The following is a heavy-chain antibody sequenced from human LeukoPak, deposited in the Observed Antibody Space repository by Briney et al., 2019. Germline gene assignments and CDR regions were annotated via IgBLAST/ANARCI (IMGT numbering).Heavy chain of an antibody. D-gene: IGHD3-10*01. V-gene: IGHV5-51*01. Sequence: GESLKISCKGSGYSFTSYWNGWVRQMPGKGLEWMGIIYPGDSDTRYSPSFQGQVTISADKSISTAYLQWSSLKASDTAMYYCARHSAAGGDDNWFDPWGQGTLVTVSS. CDR3: ARHSAAGGDDNWFDP. J-gene: IGHJ5*02. CDR2: IYPGDSDT. CDR1: GYSFTSYW.